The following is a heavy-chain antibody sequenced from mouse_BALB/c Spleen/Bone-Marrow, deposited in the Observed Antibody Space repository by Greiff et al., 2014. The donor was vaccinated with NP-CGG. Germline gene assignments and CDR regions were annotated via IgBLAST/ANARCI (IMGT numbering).Heavy chain of an antibody. V-gene: IGHV1-9*01. CDR1: GYTFSRYW. CDR3: ARFHYYFDY. J-gene: IGHJ2*01. CDR2: ILPGNGDT. Sequence: QVQLQQSGAELMKPGASVKISCKATGYTFSRYWIEWVKQRPGHGLEWIGEILPGNGDTNYNENFKGKATFTADTSSNTAYMQLSSLTSEDSAVYYCARFHYYFDYWGQGTTLTVSS.